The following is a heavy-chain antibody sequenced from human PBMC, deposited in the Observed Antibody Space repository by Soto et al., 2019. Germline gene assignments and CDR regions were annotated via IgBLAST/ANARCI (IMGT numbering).Heavy chain of an antibody. V-gene: IGHV3-7*01. CDR3: AREPFGGVIAADAFDI. J-gene: IGHJ3*02. D-gene: IGHD3-16*02. CDR1: GFTFSSYW. Sequence: ESGGGLVQPGGSLRLSCAASGFTFSSYWMSWVRQAPGKGLEWVANIKQDGSEKYYVDSVKGRFTISRDNAKNSLYLQMNSLRAEDTAVYYGAREPFGGVIAADAFDIWGQGTMVTVSS. CDR2: IKQDGSEK.